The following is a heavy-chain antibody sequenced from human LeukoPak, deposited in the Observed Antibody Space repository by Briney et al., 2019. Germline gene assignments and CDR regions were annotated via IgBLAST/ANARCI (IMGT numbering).Heavy chain of an antibody. Sequence: SETLSLTCAVYGGSFSGYLWTWIRQSPGKGLEWIGEITSGGNRNDNPSLKSRVAISVDTSKNQFSLKLSSVTAADTAVYSCARGAGSTTSNDAFDIWGQGTVVTVSS. CDR3: ARGAGSTTSNDAFDI. CDR1: GGSFSGYL. D-gene: IGHD1-1*01. V-gene: IGHV4-34*01. J-gene: IGHJ3*02. CDR2: ITSGGNR.